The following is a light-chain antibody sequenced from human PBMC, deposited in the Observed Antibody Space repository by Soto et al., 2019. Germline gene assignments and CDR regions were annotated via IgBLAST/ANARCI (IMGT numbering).Light chain of an antibody. J-gene: IGKJ5*01. Sequence: DIQMTQSPSSLSASIGDRVTITCRASQGISSWLAWYQQKPGKAPNLLIYDASTLQSGVPSRFSGSGSGTEFTLTISSLQPEDFATYNCQQFHTYPFGFGQGTRLEIK. CDR1: QGISSW. V-gene: IGKV1-9*01. CDR2: DAS. CDR3: QQFHTYPFG.